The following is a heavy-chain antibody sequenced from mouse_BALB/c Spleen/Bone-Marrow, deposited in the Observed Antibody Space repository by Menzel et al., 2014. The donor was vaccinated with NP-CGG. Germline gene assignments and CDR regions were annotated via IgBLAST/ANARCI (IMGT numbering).Heavy chain of an antibody. CDR3: AGHDYDEENFDY. Sequence: EVKLVESGGDLVKPGGSLKLSCAASGFTFSSYGMSWVRQTPDKRLEWVATISSGGSYTYYPDSVKGRFTISRDNAKNTLYLQMSSRKSEDTAMYCCAGHDYDEENFDYWGQGTTLTGSS. J-gene: IGHJ2*01. D-gene: IGHD2-4*01. CDR1: GFTFSSYG. V-gene: IGHV5-6*01. CDR2: ISSGGSYT.